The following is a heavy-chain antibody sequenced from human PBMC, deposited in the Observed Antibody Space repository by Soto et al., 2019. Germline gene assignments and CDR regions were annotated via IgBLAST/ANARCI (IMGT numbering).Heavy chain of an antibody. Sequence: PGGSLRLSCAASGFTVSSNYMSWVRQAPGKGLEWVSVIYSGGSTYYADSVKGRFTISRDNSKNTLYRQMNSLRAEDTAVYYCARDGLQQLVLDYWGQGTLVTVSS. CDR1: GFTVSSNY. J-gene: IGHJ4*02. CDR2: IYSGGST. CDR3: ARDGLQQLVLDY. V-gene: IGHV3-66*01. D-gene: IGHD6-13*01.